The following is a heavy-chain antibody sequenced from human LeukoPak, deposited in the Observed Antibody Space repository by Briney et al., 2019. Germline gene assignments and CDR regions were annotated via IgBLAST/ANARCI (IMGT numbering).Heavy chain of an antibody. CDR1: GFTFDDYA. D-gene: IGHD3-10*01. J-gene: IGHJ3*02. Sequence: GGSLRLSCAASGFTFDDYAMHWVRQVPGKGLEWVSGISWNSGSIGYADSVKGRFTISRDNAKNSLYLQMSSLRAEDMALYYCAKAYGSGNVDAFDIWGQGTMVTVSS. V-gene: IGHV3-9*03. CDR3: AKAYGSGNVDAFDI. CDR2: ISWNSGSI.